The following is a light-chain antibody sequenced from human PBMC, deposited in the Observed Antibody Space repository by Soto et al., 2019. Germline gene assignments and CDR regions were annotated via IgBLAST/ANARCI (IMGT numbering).Light chain of an antibody. CDR3: QHYVTSSIT. J-gene: IGKJ5*01. CDR1: QSVSSTA. V-gene: IGKV3-20*01. Sequence: EVLLTSSPGTLSLSPGERVTILCLASQSVSSTALAWYQQKPGQPPRLLIYGASSRATGAPDRISGGGSGTHFTRTISRLEPEDFAVYYCQHYVTSSITFGQGTRLEIK. CDR2: GAS.